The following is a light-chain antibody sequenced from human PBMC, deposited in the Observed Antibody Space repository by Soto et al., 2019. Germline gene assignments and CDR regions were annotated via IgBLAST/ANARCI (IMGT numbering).Light chain of an antibody. V-gene: IGKV1-5*03. CDR1: QSISSW. J-gene: IGKJ4*01. CDR3: QQYKSYSLT. Sequence: DIQMTQSPSTLSASVGDRVTITCRASQSISSWLAWYQQKPGKAPKLLIYKASSLESGVPSRFSGSGSGREFTLTISSLQPDDFATYYCQQYKSYSLTFGGGTKVEIK. CDR2: KAS.